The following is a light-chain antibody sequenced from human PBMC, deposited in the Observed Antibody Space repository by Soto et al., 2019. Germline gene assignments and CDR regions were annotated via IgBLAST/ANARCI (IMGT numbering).Light chain of an antibody. CDR1: QDISNY. CDR3: QKHNSAPL. V-gene: IGKV1-27*01. Sequence: DIQMTQSPSSLSASVGNRVIITCRASQDISNYLAWYQQKPGKVPKLLIYGASTLQSGVPSRFSDSGSGTDFTLNISRLQPEDVTTYYCQKHNSAPLFGGGTKVEIK. J-gene: IGKJ4*01. CDR2: GAS.